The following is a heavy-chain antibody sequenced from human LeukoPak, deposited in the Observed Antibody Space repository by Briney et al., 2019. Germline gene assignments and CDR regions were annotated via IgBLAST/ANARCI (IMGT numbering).Heavy chain of an antibody. CDR1: GFTFSSYA. J-gene: IGHJ4*02. Sequence: GGSLRLSRAASGFTFSSYAMHWVRQAPGKGLEWVAVISYDGSNKYYADSVKGRFTISRDNSKNTLYLQMNSLRAEDTAVYYCARGSGWLYYFDYWGQGTLVTVSS. D-gene: IGHD6-19*01. V-gene: IGHV3-30-3*01. CDR3: ARGSGWLYYFDY. CDR2: ISYDGSNK.